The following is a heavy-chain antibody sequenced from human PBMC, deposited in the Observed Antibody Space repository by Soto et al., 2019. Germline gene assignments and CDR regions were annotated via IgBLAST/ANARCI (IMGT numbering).Heavy chain of an antibody. D-gene: IGHD3-10*01. CDR1: VFTFISYS. J-gene: IGHJ3*02. Sequence: GGSLRLSCASSVFTFISYSMNWVRQAPGKGLEWVSSISSSSSYIYYADSVKGRFTISRDNAKNSLYLQMNSLRAEDTAVYYCARDLMRLLWFGETRGAFDIWGQGTMLSV. CDR3: ARDLMRLLWFGETRGAFDI. V-gene: IGHV3-21*01. CDR2: ISSSSSYI.